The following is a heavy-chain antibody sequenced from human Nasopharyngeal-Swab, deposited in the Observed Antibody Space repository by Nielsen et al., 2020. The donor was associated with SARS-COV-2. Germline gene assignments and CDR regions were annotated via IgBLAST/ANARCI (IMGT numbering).Heavy chain of an antibody. CDR1: GGTFSSHA. CDR2: IIPIFGTA. Sequence: SVTVSCKASGGTFSSHAISWLRQAPGQGLEWMGGIIPIFGTANYAQKFQVRVTITADESTSTAYMELSSLRSDDTAVYYCARAGAVALWYFDYWGQGTLVTVSS. V-gene: IGHV1-69*13. CDR3: ARAGAVALWYFDY. J-gene: IGHJ4*02. D-gene: IGHD6-19*01.